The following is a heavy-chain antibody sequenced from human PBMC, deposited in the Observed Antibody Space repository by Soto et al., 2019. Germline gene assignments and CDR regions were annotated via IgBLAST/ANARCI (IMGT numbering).Heavy chain of an antibody. CDR2: TYYSGST. D-gene: IGHD4-4*01. Sequence: QVQLQESVPGLVKPSQTLSLTCTVSGGSISSGDYFWSWIRQYQGKGLEWIGYTYYSGSTYYNPSLKTRVTMSLDASKSPFSLKLSSMTAADTAVYYCARGRALYSNVDSWGQGTLVTVSS. J-gene: IGHJ5*01. CDR3: ARGRALYSNVDS. V-gene: IGHV4-31*03. CDR1: GGSISSGDYF.